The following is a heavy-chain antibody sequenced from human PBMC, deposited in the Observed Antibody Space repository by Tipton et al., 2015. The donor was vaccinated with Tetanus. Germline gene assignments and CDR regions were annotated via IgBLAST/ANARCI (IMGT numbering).Heavy chain of an antibody. D-gene: IGHD1-26*01. CDR3: ARDQARGARGWNYFDY. J-gene: IGHJ4*02. Sequence: GLVKPSQTLSLTCTVSGGSISSGGYYWSWIRQHPGKGLEWIGDIYNSGSTYYNPSLKSRVTILEDTSKNQFSLKLNSVTAADTAGYYCARDQARGARGWNYFDYWGQGSLVTVSS. CDR2: IYNSGST. V-gene: IGHV4-31*03. CDR1: GGSISSGGYY.